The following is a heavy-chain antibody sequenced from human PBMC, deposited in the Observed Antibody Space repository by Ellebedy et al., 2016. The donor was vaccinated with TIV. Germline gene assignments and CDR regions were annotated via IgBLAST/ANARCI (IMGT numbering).Heavy chain of an antibody. CDR1: GFTFDNFA. CDR3: AKDSGKYGWNSEY. V-gene: IGHV3-23*01. Sequence: PGGSLRLSCATSGFTFDNFAMRWFRQAPGKGLEWVSAITGSGDRTFYADSVKGRFTVSRDTSKNTLYLQMKSLRAEDTAIYYCAKDSGKYGWNSEYWGQGTQVTVSS. D-gene: IGHD3-10*01. J-gene: IGHJ4*02. CDR2: ITGSGDRT.